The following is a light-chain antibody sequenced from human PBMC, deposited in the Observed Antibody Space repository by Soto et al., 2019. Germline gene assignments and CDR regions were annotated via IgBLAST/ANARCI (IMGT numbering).Light chain of an antibody. CDR1: SSDVGGYNY. CDR2: DVS. Sequence: QSALTQPPSASGSPGQSVTISCTGTSSDVGGYNYVSWYQQHPGKAPKLMISDVSKRPSGVPDRFSGSKSGNTASLTVSGLQAEDEAEYYCSSFAGNNNVVFGGGTKLTVL. V-gene: IGLV2-8*01. CDR3: SSFAGNNNVV. J-gene: IGLJ2*01.